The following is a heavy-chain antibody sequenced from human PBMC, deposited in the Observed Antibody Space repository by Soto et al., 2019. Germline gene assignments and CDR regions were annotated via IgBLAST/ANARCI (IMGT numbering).Heavy chain of an antibody. CDR1: GFTFSNYG. CDR3: AXXXXXXXXXXXXGXSX. J-gene: IGHJ4*02. D-gene: IGHD3-16*01. Sequence: QVQLVESGGGVVQPGRSLRLSCAASGFTFSNYGMHWVRQAPGKGLEWVAVISYDGNNKHYADSVKGRFTISRDNSKNTLYLQMNSLRAXDXAXXXCAXXXXXXXXXXXXGXSXWGQGTLVTVSS. CDR2: ISYDGNNK. V-gene: IGHV3-30*03.